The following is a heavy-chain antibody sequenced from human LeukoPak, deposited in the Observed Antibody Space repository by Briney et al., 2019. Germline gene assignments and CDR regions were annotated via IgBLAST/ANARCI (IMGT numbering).Heavy chain of an antibody. Sequence: TSETLSLTCAVYGENFSTYHYSWIRQSPGKGLEWIGEINHSGSTNYNPSLKSRVTISVDTSRNQFSLRLTSVTAADAVMYYCARPGLAYCGGDCYSTEGYYFDYWSQGTLVAVSS. CDR2: INHSGST. J-gene: IGHJ4*02. V-gene: IGHV4-34*01. D-gene: IGHD2-21*01. CDR1: GENFSTYH. CDR3: ARPGLAYCGGDCYSTEGYYFDY.